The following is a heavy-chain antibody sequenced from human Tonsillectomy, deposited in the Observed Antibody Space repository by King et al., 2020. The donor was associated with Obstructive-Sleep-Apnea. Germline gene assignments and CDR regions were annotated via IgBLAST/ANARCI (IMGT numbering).Heavy chain of an antibody. D-gene: IGHD5-18*01. CDR1: GGSISSYY. CDR2: IYYSGST. Sequence: VQLQESGPGLVKPSETLSLTCTVSGGSISSYYWSWIRQPPGKGLEWIGYIYYSGSTNYNPSLKSRVTISVDTSKNQFSLKLSSVTAADTAVYYCATQGGGYSYTYFDYWGQGTLVTVSS. CDR3: ATQGGGYSYTYFDY. V-gene: IGHV4-59*01. J-gene: IGHJ4*02.